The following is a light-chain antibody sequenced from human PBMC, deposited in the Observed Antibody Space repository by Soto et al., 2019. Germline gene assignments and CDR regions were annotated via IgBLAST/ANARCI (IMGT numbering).Light chain of an antibody. CDR2: HAS. CDR3: QQYDSWPRT. CDR1: QRVGVN. J-gene: IGKJ1*01. Sequence: EIVMTQSPASLSVSPGETATLSCRASQRVGVNLAWYQQKPGQVPRLLIYHASTRATGVPARFSGSGSGTDFTLTISSLQSEDIAFFYCQQYDSWPRTFGQGTKVEIK. V-gene: IGKV3-15*01.